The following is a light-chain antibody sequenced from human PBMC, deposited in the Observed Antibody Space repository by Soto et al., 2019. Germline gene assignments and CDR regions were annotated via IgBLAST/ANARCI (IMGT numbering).Light chain of an antibody. V-gene: IGKV1-17*01. CDR1: RGIRND. CDR3: LQHSDYPFS. Sequence: DIQMTQSPSSLSASIGDRVSITCRASRGIRNDLGWYQQKPGKAPKRLIYAASTLQSGVPSRFSGRGSGTEFTLTISGLQPDDFATYYCLQHSDYPFSFGPGTKVDIK. CDR2: AAS. J-gene: IGKJ3*01.